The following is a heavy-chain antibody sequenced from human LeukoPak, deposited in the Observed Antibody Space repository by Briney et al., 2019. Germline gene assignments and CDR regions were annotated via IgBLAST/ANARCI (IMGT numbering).Heavy chain of an antibody. CDR2: ISGTGTYI. CDR1: GFTFSSYT. CDR3: ARGLCSGGTCYSGLDY. D-gene: IGHD2-15*01. J-gene: IGHJ4*02. V-gene: IGHV3-21*01. Sequence: GGSLRLSCAVSGFTFSSYTMNWVRQAPGKGLEWVSSISGTGTYIYYADSVKGRFTISRDNAKNSLYLQMNSLRAEDTAMYYCARGLCSGGTCYSGLDYWGRGTLVTVSS.